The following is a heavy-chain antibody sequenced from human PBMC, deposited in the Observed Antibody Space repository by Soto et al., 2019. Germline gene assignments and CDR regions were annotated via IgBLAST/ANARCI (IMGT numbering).Heavy chain of an antibody. J-gene: IGHJ5*02. CDR1: GGSVSSGSYY. Sequence: SETLSLTCTVSGGSVSSGSYYWSWIRQPPGKGLEWIGYIYYSGSTNYNPSLKSRVTISVDTSKNQFSLKLSSVTAADTAVYYCAREELDGIAARHGWFAPWGQGTLVTVSS. CDR3: AREELDGIAARHGWFAP. V-gene: IGHV4-61*01. D-gene: IGHD6-6*01. CDR2: IYYSGST.